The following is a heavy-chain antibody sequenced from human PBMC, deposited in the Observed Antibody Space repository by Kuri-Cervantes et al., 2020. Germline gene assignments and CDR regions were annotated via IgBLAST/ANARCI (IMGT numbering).Heavy chain of an antibody. J-gene: IGHJ6*02. CDR1: GYNFTNYW. V-gene: IGHV5-51*01. D-gene: IGHD1-1*01. Sequence: GESLKISCKGSGYNFTNYWIGWVRQMPGKGLEWMGIIYPGDSDTRYSPSFQGQVTISADKSISTAYLQWSSLKASDTAMYYCARQSDISTTYYYYYGMGVWGQGTTVTVSS. CDR3: ARQSDISTTYYYYYGMGV. CDR2: IYPGDSDT.